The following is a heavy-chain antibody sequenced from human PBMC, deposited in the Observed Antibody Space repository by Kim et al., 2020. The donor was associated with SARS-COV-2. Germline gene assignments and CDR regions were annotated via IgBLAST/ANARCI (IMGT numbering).Heavy chain of an antibody. D-gene: IGHD6-13*01. CDR1: GFTFSSYA. V-gene: IGHV3-23*01. J-gene: IGHJ4*02. CDR3: AKDRAAAAAGTGAPTNFDY. Sequence: GGSLRLSCAASGFTFSSYAMSWVRQAPGKGLEWVSAISGSGGSTYYADSVKGRFTISRDNSKNTLYLQMNSLRAEDTAVYYCAKDRAAAAAGTGAPTNFDYWGQGTLVTVSS. CDR2: ISGSGGST.